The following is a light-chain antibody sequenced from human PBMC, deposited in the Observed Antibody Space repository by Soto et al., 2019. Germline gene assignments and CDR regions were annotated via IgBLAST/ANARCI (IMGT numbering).Light chain of an antibody. CDR2: WAS. CDR1: QRVLYSSNNKNY. Sequence: DIVMTQSPDSLAVSLGERATINCKSSQRVLYSSNNKNYLAWYQQRPGQPPKLLIYWASTRESVVPDRFSGSGSGTDFTLTITSLQAEDVAVYYCQQYESTPPTFGQGTKLEIK. CDR3: QQYESTPPT. V-gene: IGKV4-1*01. J-gene: IGKJ2*01.